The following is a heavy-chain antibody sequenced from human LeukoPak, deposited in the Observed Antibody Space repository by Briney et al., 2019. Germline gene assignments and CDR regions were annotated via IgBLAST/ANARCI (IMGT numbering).Heavy chain of an antibody. J-gene: IGHJ3*02. D-gene: IGHD2-2*01. Sequence: GGSLRLSCVASGFTFRSYSLNWVRQAPGKGLEWVSSISSSGAYIYYADSFKGRFTISRDNAKDSLYLQMNSLRAEDTAVYYCARDCSSTSCPAGRYFDWGAFDIWGQGTMVTVSS. V-gene: IGHV3-21*01. CDR1: GFTFRSYS. CDR2: ISSSGAYI. CDR3: ARDCSSTSCPAGRYFDWGAFDI.